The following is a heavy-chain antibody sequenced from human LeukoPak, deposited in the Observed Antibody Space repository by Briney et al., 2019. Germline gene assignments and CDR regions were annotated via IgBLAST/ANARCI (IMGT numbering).Heavy chain of an antibody. D-gene: IGHD3-10*01. V-gene: IGHV3-33*08. Sequence: GGSLRLSCAASGFTFSSYAMSWVRQAPGKGLEWVAVIWHDGDKNYYSDSVKGRYTASRDNSKNMLFLQMNDLAVEDTAVYFCARGTRVQLPRYYYHGLALWGQGTTVIVSS. CDR2: IWHDGDKN. CDR3: ARGTRVQLPRYYYHGLAL. CDR1: GFTFSSYA. J-gene: IGHJ6*02.